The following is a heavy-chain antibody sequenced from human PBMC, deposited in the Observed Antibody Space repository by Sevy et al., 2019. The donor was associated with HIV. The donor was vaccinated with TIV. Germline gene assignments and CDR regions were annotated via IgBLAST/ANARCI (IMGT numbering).Heavy chain of an antibody. J-gene: IGHJ4*02. Sequence: GGSLRLSCVASGFSLSDYAMSWVRQAPGKGLEWVAGISSRGDGTYYADSVKGRFTISRDNLKNTLYLQMNSLRAEDTATYYCAKDLYSSVWPWAFDYWGQGTPVTVSS. CDR1: GFSLSDYA. V-gene: IGHV3-23*01. CDR2: ISSRGDGT. CDR3: AKDLYSSVWPWAFDY. D-gene: IGHD4-4*01.